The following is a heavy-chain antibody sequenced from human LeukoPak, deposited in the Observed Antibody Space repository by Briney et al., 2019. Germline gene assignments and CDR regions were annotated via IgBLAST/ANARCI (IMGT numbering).Heavy chain of an antibody. CDR3: ARDKGGWLQSGSRYFDY. Sequence: SETLSLTCTVSGGSISSGGYYWSWIRQHRGKGLEWIEYIYYSGSTYYNPSLKSRVTISVDTSKNQFSLKLSSVTAADTAVYYCARDKGGWLQSGSRYFDYWGQGTLVTVSS. CDR2: IYYSGST. V-gene: IGHV4-31*03. CDR1: GGSISSGGYY. D-gene: IGHD5-24*01. J-gene: IGHJ4*02.